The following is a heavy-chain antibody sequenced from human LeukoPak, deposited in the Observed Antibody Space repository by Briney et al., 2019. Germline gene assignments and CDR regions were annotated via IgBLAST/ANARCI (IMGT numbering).Heavy chain of an antibody. D-gene: IGHD3-22*01. CDR3: ARQYYDSTGYYCFDY. J-gene: IGHJ4*02. V-gene: IGHV4-39*01. CDR1: GDFITGSTYY. Sequence: SETLSLTCTVSGDFITGSTYYWGWIRQPPGKGLDWIGSMYYSGSTYSNPSLRSRVTMSADTSKNQFSLNLKSVTAADTAVYYCARQYYDSTGYYCFDYWGQGTLVTVSS. CDR2: MYYSGST.